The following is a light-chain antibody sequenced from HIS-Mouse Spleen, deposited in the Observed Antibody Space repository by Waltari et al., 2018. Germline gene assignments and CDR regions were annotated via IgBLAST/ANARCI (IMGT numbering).Light chain of an antibody. CDR3: QQYYSYPRT. J-gene: IGKJ4*01. CDR2: AAS. CDR1: QGISSY. V-gene: IGKV1-8*01. Sequence: AIRMTQSPSSLSASTGDRVTITCRASQGISSYLAWYQQKPGKAPKLLIYAASTVQSGVPSRFSGSVSGTDFTLTISCLQSEDFATYYCQQYYSYPRTFGGGTKVEIK.